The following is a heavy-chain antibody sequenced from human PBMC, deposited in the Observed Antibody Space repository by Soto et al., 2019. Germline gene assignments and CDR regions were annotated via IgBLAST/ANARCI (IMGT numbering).Heavy chain of an antibody. CDR2: ISDDGTT. J-gene: IGHJ1*01. CDR3: GRSGRYFQH. CDR1: GGSFWGYF. D-gene: IGHD1-1*01. Sequence: SETLSLTCAVYGGSFWGYFWSWVHQPPGKGLEWIGEISDDGTTKYNPSLKGRVTISIDTFRNQFSLKLSSVTAADTAFYFCGRSGRYFQHWDQGTLVTVSS. V-gene: IGHV4-34*01.